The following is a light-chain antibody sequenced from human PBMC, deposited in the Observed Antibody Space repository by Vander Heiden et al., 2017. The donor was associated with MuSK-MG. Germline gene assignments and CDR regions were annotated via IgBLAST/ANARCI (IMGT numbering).Light chain of an antibody. CDR2: GAS. CDR3: QQYNNWPPWT. CDR1: QSVSSN. J-gene: IGKJ1*01. Sequence: IGMTQSPATLSVSPGERATLSCRASQSVSSNLAWYQQKPGQAPRLLIYGASTRATGIPARFSGSGSGTEFTLTISRLQSEDFAVYYCQQYNNWPPWTFGQGTKVEIK. V-gene: IGKV3-15*01.